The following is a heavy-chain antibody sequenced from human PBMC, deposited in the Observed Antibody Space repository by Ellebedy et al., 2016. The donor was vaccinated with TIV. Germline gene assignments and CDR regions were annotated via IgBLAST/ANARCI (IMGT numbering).Heavy chain of an antibody. CDR3: ARGSYYDILTGDYYYGMDV. CDR1: GYSFINYG. V-gene: IGHV1-18*01. CDR2: IRTHHGKT. D-gene: IGHD3-9*01. J-gene: IGHJ6*02. Sequence: AASVKVSCKASGYSFINYGISWVRQAPGQGLEWMGWIRTHHGKTNYVQKLRGRVTITTEKSTTTAYMELRSLRSDDTAVYYCARGSYYDILTGDYYYGMDVWGQGTTVIVSS.